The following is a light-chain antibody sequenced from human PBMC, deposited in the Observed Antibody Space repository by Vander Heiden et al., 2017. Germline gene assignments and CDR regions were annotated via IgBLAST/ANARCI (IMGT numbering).Light chain of an antibody. V-gene: IGLV3-27*01. J-gene: IGLJ3*02. CDR3: YSATDNIRV. Sequence: SSVSVSPGQTARITCSGDVLAKKYARWFQQEPGQAPVLIIYKDSERPSGIPERFSGPSSGTTVTLTISGAQVEDEADYYCYSATDNIRVFGGGTKLTVL. CDR2: KDS. CDR1: VLAKKY.